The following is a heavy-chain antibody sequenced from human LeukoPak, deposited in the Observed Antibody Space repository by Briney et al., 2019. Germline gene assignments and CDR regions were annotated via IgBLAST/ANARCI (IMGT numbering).Heavy chain of an antibody. D-gene: IGHD5-18*01. J-gene: IGHJ4*02. CDR1: GGSISSGSYY. Sequence: SQTLSLTCIVSGGSISSGSYYWSWIRQPAGKGLEWIGRIYTSGSTNYNPSLKSRVTISVDTSKNQFSLKLSSVTAADTAVYYCASEERGYSYGNLDYWGQGTLVTVSS. CDR3: ASEERGYSYGNLDY. CDR2: IYTSGST. V-gene: IGHV4-61*02.